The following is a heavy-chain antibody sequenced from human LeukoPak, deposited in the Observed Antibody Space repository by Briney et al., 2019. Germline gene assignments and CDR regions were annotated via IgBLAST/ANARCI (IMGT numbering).Heavy chain of an antibody. V-gene: IGHV3-23*01. D-gene: IGHD2-21*01. CDR2: ISSGGGST. J-gene: IGHJ6*02. CDR3: ARGGGALYGMDV. Sequence: PGGSLRLSCAASGFTFSSYAMNWVRQAPGKGLEWVSVISSGGGSTYYADSVKGRFTISRDNSKNTLYLQMNGLRAEDTAVYYCARGGGALYGMDVWGQGTTVTVSS. CDR1: GFTFSSYA.